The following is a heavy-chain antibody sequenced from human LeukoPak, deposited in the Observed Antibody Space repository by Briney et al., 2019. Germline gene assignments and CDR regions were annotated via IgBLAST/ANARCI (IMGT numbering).Heavy chain of an antibody. J-gene: IGHJ5*02. Sequence: PGGSLRLSCAASGFTFSSYAMSWVRQAPGKGLEWVSSISGSGSSTYYADSVKGRFTISRDNSKNTLYLQMNSLRAEDTAVYYCAKDQGSTWYGNWFDPWDQGTLVTVSS. CDR3: AKDQGSTWYGNWFDP. CDR1: GFTFSSYA. V-gene: IGHV3-23*01. CDR2: ISGSGSST. D-gene: IGHD6-13*01.